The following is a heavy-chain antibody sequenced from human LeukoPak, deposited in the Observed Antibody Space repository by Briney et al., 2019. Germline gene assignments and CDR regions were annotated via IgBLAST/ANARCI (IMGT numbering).Heavy chain of an antibody. D-gene: IGHD1-26*01. J-gene: IGHJ4*02. V-gene: IGHV4-59*08. CDR1: GGSISSYY. CDR2: IYYSGSI. Sequence: SETLSLTCTVSGGSISSYYWSWIRQPPGKGLEWIGYIYYSGSINYNPSLKSRVTISVDTSKNQFSLKLRSVTAADTAVYFCARYSGSYSGFDYWGQGTLVTVSS. CDR3: ARYSGSYSGFDY.